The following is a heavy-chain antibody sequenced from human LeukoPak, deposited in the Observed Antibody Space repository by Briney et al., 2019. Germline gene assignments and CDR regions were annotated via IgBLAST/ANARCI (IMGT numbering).Heavy chain of an antibody. CDR3: ARRLGYCSSTSCYYPFDP. V-gene: IGHV4-59*08. Sequence: SETLSLTCTVSGGSISSYYWSWIRQPPGKGLEWIGYIYYSGSTNYNPSLKSRVTISVDTSKNQFSLKLSSVTAADTAVYYCARRLGYCSSTSCYYPFDPWGQGTLVTVSS. CDR1: GGSISSYY. J-gene: IGHJ5*02. D-gene: IGHD2-2*01. CDR2: IYYSGST.